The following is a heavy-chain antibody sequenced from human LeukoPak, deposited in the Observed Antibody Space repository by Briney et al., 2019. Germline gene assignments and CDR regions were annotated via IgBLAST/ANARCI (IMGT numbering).Heavy chain of an antibody. CDR2: MNPNSGNT. Sequence: GASVKVSCKASGYTFTSYDINWVRQATGQGLEWMGWMNPNSGNTGYAQKFQGRVTITRNTSISTAYMELSSLRSEDTAVYYCARGRRDIVVVVAAVDAFDIWGQGTMVTVPS. V-gene: IGHV1-8*03. CDR1: GYTFTSYD. D-gene: IGHD2-15*01. J-gene: IGHJ3*02. CDR3: ARGRRDIVVVVAAVDAFDI.